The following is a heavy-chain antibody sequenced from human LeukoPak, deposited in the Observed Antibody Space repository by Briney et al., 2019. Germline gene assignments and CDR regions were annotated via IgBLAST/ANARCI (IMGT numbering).Heavy chain of an antibody. J-gene: IGHJ4*02. CDR3: ARAGSYSYYTI. CDR2: ITIGSTI. V-gene: IGHV3-48*03. Sequence: GGSLRLSCAASGFTFSSYEMNWVRQAPGKGLEWVSYITIGSTIYYADSVKGRFITSRDNAKNSVFLQMNSLRDEDTAVYYCARAGSYSYYTIWGQGTLVTVSS. D-gene: IGHD5-18*01. CDR1: GFTFSSYE.